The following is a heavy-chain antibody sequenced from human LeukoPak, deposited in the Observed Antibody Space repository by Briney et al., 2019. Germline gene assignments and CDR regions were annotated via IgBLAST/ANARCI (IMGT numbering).Heavy chain of an antibody. CDR3: ARDDPRMKTSADY. D-gene: IGHD2/OR15-2a*01. Sequence: PGGSLRLSCAASGFTFSNHEMDWVRQAPGKGLEWVSYISSSDSTIYYADSVKGRFTISRDNAKNSLYLQMNSLRAEDTAVYYCARDDPRMKTSADYWGQGTLVTVSS. CDR1: GFTFSNHE. CDR2: ISSSDSTI. J-gene: IGHJ4*02. V-gene: IGHV3-48*03.